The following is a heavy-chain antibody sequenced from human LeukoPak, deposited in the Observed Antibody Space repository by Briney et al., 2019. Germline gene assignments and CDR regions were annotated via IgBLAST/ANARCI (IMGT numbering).Heavy chain of an antibody. Sequence: GGSLTHFCAASGLTLSSNYVSCVRQAPGKGGEWVSVIYSGGSTYYADSVKGRFTISRDNSNNTLYLQMNSLRAEDTAVYYCARGGGYSGYDWFDYWGQGTLVTVSS. CDR2: IYSGGST. CDR1: GLTLSSNY. J-gene: IGHJ4*02. CDR3: ARGGGYSGYDWFDY. V-gene: IGHV3-66*02. D-gene: IGHD5-12*01.